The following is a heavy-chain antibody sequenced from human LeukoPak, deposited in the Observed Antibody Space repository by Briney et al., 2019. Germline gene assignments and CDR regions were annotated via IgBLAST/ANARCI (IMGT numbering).Heavy chain of an antibody. J-gene: IGHJ4*02. CDR2: TYFRSKWYS. CDR3: ARSIPATGNNFDY. CDR1: GDSVSSNSAA. D-gene: IGHD6-13*01. V-gene: IGHV6-1*01. Sequence: SQSLSLTCAISGDSVSSNSAAWNWTRQSPSRGLEWLGRTYFRSKWYSDYTMSVKGRITINGDTSKNQFSLQLNSVTPDDTAVYFCARSIPATGNNFDYWGQGTRVTVSS.